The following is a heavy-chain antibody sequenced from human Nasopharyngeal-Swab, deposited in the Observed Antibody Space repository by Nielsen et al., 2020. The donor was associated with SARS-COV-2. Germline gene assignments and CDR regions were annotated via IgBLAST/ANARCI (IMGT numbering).Heavy chain of an antibody. V-gene: IGHV3-21*01. D-gene: IGHD6-13*01. J-gene: IGHJ4*02. CDR2: ISSSSSYI. Sequence: GGSLRLSCAASGFTFSSYSMSWVRQAPGKGLEWVSSISSSSSYIYYADSVKGRFTISRDNAKNSLYLQMNSLRAEDTAVYYCARGVAAADLDYWGQGTLVTVSS. CDR3: ARGVAAADLDY. CDR1: GFTFSSYS.